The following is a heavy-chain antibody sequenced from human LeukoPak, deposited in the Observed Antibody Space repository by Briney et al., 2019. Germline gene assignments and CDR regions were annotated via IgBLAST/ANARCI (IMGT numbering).Heavy chain of an antibody. CDR2: ISSSGTTR. Sequence: LSYAASGCAFRVYEMYWVRQAPGKGLEWVSYISSSGTTRYYADPVKGRFTISRDNAKNALYLQMNSLRAEDTAVYYCTTLTVASSFDYWGQGTLVTVSS. CDR1: GCAFRVYE. CDR3: TTLTVASSFDY. J-gene: IGHJ4*02. V-gene: IGHV3-48*03. D-gene: IGHD6-19*01.